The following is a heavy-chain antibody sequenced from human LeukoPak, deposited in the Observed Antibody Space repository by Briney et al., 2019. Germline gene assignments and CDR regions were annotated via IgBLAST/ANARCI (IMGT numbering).Heavy chain of an antibody. CDR1: GFTFSNYA. CDR3: TKGTIWLPFDY. CDR2: ISGSGGST. V-gene: IGHV3-23*01. Sequence: GGSLRLSCAASGFTFSNYAMSWARQAPGKGLEWVSAISGSGGSTYYADSVKGRFTISRDNSKNTPYLQMNSLRAEDTAVYYCTKGTIWLPFDYWGQGTLVTVSS. J-gene: IGHJ4*02. D-gene: IGHD5-18*01.